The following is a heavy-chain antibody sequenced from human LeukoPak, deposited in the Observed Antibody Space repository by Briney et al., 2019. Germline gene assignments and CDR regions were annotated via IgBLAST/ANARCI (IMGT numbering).Heavy chain of an antibody. Sequence: SETLSLTCTVSGGSISSYYWSWIRQPPGKGLEWIGYIYYSGSTNYNPTLKSRVTISVDTSKNQFSRKLSSVTAADTAVYYWARHVIAVAGTGFDYWGQGTLVTVSS. CDR2: IYYSGST. D-gene: IGHD6-19*01. V-gene: IGHV4-59*08. CDR1: GGSISSYY. J-gene: IGHJ4*02. CDR3: ARHVIAVAGTGFDY.